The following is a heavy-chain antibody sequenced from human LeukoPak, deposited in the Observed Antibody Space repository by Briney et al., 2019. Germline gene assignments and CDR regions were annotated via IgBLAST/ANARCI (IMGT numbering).Heavy chain of an antibody. CDR3: AKKVGLVSAPLYYFDV. J-gene: IGHJ4*02. V-gene: IGHV3-23*01. CDR2: ISGSGGST. CDR1: GFTFGSYA. Sequence: GGSLRLSCAASGFTFGSYAMSWVRQAPGKGLECVSIISGSGGSTYYADSVKGRFTISRDNSKNTLFLQMNSLRADDTAIYYCAKKVGLVSAPLYYFDVWGQGTLVTVSS. D-gene: IGHD5/OR15-5a*01.